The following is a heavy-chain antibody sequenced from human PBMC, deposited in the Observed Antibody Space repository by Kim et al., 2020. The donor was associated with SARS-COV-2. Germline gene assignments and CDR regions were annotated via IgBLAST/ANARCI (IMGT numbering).Heavy chain of an antibody. D-gene: IGHD1-26*01. Sequence: GGSLRLSCAASGFTFSSYEMNWVRQAPGKGLEWVSYISSSGSTIYYADSVKGRFTISRDNAKNSLYLQMNSLRAEDTAVYYCARGRHVMGDTSFDYWGQGTLVTVSS. CDR3: ARGRHVMGDTSFDY. CDR1: GFTFSSYE. V-gene: IGHV3-48*03. J-gene: IGHJ4*02. CDR2: ISSSGSTI.